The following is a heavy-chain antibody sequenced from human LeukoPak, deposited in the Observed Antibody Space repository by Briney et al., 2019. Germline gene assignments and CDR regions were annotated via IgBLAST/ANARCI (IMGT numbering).Heavy chain of an antibody. CDR3: ARDWIDRGTFNP. V-gene: IGHV3-74*01. J-gene: IGHJ5*02. Sequence: GGSLRLSCAASGFTFSSYYMHWVRQAPGKGLVWVSRIKSDGSVTGYADSVKGRFAISRDNAKNTMYLQMNSLRAEGTAVYYCARDWIDRGTFNPWGQGTLVTVSS. CDR2: IKSDGSVT. D-gene: IGHD2-2*03. CDR1: GFTFSSYY.